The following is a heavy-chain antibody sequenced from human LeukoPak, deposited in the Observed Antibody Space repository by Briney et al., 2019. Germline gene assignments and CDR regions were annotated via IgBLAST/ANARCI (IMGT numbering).Heavy chain of an antibody. J-gene: IGHJ4*02. CDR3: ARGPSPRVAARLDYFDY. Sequence: GASVKVSCKASGYTFTGYGISWVRQAPGQGLEWMGWISAYNGNTNYAQKLQGRVTMTTDTSTSTAYMELRSLRSDDTAVYYCARGPSPRVAARLDYFDYWGQGTLVTVSS. CDR2: ISAYNGNT. D-gene: IGHD6-6*01. CDR1: GYTFTGYG. V-gene: IGHV1-18*01.